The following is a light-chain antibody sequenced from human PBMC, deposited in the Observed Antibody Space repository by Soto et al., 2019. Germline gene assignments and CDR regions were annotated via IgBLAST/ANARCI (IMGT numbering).Light chain of an antibody. CDR2: GAS. Sequence: EIVLTQSPGTLSLSSGERATLSCRASQSVSSSYLAWYQQKPGQAPRLLIYGASSRATGIPDRFSGSGSGTDFTLTISRLEPEDFAVYYCQQYGSSPPETFGQGTKVEIK. V-gene: IGKV3-20*01. CDR3: QQYGSSPPET. J-gene: IGKJ1*01. CDR1: QSVSSSY.